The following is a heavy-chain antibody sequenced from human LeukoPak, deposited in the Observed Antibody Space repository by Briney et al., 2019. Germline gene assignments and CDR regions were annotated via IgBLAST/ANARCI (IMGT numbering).Heavy chain of an antibody. J-gene: IGHJ5*02. D-gene: IGHD6-13*01. CDR3: AKDRAYSSSWYGCSTP. Sequence: GGSLTLSCAASGFSFSTYGMTWVRQAPGKGLAWVSSISYSGGSTYYSDSVKGRSTVSRDNSKNTLHLQMNSLRAEDTALYYCAKDRAYSSSWYGCSTPWGQGTLVTVSS. CDR2: ISYSGGST. CDR1: GFSFSTYG. V-gene: IGHV3-23*01.